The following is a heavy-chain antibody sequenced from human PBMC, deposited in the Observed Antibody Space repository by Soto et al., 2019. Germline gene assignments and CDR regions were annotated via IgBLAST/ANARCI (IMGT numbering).Heavy chain of an antibody. CDR3: ARVLFIYPEYYYDSSGYFFDY. CDR2: IYYSGST. CDR1: GGSISSYY. V-gene: IGHV4-59*01. Sequence: PSETLSLTCTVSGGSISSYYWSWIRQPPGKGLEWIGYIYYSGSTNYNPSLKSRVTISVDTSKNQFSLKLSSVTAADTAVYYCARVLFIYPEYYYDSSGYFFDYWGQGTLVTVSS. J-gene: IGHJ4*02. D-gene: IGHD3-22*01.